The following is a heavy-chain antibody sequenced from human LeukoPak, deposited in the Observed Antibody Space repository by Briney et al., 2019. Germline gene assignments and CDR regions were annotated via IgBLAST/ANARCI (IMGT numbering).Heavy chain of an antibody. Sequence: KSSETLSLTCTVSGASISDYYWGWIRQPPGKGLEWIGYIYYSGITNSNPSLKSRVTMSVDTSKNQFSLKLSPVTAADTAVYYCARDLNRTPLGSNWGQGTLVTVSS. J-gene: IGHJ4*02. CDR2: IYYSGIT. D-gene: IGHD3-10*01. CDR1: GASISDYY. CDR3: ARDLNRTPLGSN. V-gene: IGHV4-59*01.